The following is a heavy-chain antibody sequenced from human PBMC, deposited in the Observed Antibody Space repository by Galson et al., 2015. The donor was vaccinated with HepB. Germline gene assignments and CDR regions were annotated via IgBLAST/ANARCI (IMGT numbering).Heavy chain of an antibody. Sequence: LRLSCAASGFTFNTYAMHWVRQAPGKGLEWVAVISYDGSNKYCADSVKGRFTISRDNSKSTLFLQMNSLRAEDTAVYYCARDFPYFDYWGQGTLVTVSS. J-gene: IGHJ4*02. CDR2: ISYDGSNK. CDR3: ARDFPYFDY. V-gene: IGHV3-30-3*01. CDR1: GFTFNTYA.